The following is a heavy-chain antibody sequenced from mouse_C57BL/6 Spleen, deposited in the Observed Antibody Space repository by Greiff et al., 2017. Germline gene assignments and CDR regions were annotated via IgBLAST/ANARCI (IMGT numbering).Heavy chain of an antibody. D-gene: IGHD2-5*01. CDR2: ISDGGRYT. Sequence: EVKVEESGGGLVKPGGSLKLSCAASGFTFSSYAMSWVRQTPEKRLEWVATISDGGRYTYYPDNVKGRFTISRDNAKNNLYLQMSHLKSDDTASYYCAREPTYYSKGYFDVWGTGTTVTVSS. J-gene: IGHJ1*03. CDR3: AREPTYYSKGYFDV. V-gene: IGHV5-4*01. CDR1: GFTFSSYA.